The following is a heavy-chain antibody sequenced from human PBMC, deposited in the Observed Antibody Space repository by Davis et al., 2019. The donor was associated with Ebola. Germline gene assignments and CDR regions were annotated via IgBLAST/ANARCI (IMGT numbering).Heavy chain of an antibody. CDR1: GYTFTGFY. V-gene: IGHV1-2*06. CDR2: INANTGGT. D-gene: IGHD2/OR15-2a*01. CDR3: ARPSFYDGGALSN. Sequence: AASVKVSCKTSGYTFTGFYLHWVRQAPGQGPEWMGRINANTGGTSYAQNFQGRVTMTRDRSSNTVYMELSNLRSDDTAVYYCARPSFYDGGALSNWGQGTLVTVSS. J-gene: IGHJ4*02.